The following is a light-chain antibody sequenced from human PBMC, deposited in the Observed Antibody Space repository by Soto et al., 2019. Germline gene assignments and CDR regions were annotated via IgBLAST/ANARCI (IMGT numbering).Light chain of an antibody. V-gene: IGLV2-8*01. Sequence: QSALTQPPSASGTPGQSVTIPCTGTSSDVGDYNYVSWYQQHPGKAPKLMIYEVSRRPSGVPDRFSGSKSGNTASLTVSGLQAEDEADYYCCSFALRSTLIFGGGTKLTVL. J-gene: IGLJ2*01. CDR3: CSFALRSTLI. CDR2: EVS. CDR1: SSDVGDYNY.